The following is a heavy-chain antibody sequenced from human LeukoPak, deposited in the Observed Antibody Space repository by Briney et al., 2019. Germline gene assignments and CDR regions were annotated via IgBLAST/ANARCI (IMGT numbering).Heavy chain of an antibody. D-gene: IGHD3-9*01. V-gene: IGHV4-38-2*01. J-gene: IGHJ4*02. CDR2: IYYSGST. CDR1: GYSISSGYS. CDR3: AGGYDILTGYDY. Sequence: SETLSLTCAVSGYSISSGYSWVWIRQPPGKGLEWIGSIYYSGSTYYNPSLKSRVTISMGTSKNQFSLKLSSVTAADTAVYYCAGGYDILTGYDYWGQGTLVTVSS.